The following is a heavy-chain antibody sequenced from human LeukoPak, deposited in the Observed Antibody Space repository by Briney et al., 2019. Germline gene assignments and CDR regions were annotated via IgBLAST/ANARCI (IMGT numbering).Heavy chain of an antibody. CDR3: ARDMTGSGWSNGIDY. CDR2: IWYDGSNK. D-gene: IGHD6-19*01. CDR1: GFTFSSYG. J-gene: IGHJ4*02. V-gene: IGHV3-33*01. Sequence: PGRSLRLSCAASGFTFSSYGMHWVRQAPGKGLEWVAVIWYDGSNKYYADSVKGRFTISRDNSKNTLYLQMNSLRAEDTAVYYCARDMTGSGWSNGIDYWGQGTLVTVSS.